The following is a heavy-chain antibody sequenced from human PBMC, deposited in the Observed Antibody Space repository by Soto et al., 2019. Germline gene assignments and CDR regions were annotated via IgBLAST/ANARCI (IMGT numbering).Heavy chain of an antibody. CDR3: ARLYDILTGYGYYYMDV. CDR2: IYPGDSDT. J-gene: IGHJ6*03. D-gene: IGHD3-9*01. V-gene: IGHV5-51*01. Sequence: GESLKISCKGSGYSFTSYWIGWVRQMPGKGLEWMGIIYPGDSDTRYSPSFQGQVTISADKSISTAYLQWSSLKASDTAMYYCARLYDILTGYGYYYMDVWGKGTTVTVSS. CDR1: GYSFTSYW.